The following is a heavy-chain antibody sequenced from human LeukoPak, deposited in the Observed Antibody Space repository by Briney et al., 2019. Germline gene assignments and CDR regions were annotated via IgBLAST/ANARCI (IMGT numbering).Heavy chain of an antibody. Sequence: GGSLRLSCAASGFTFSDHYMSWLRQAPGKGLESISCISHNGDTKYYADSVKGRLFIVRENAKSSRQLESKSLAVEDAAAYYFARDRHGYFDYWGEGTLVTVSS. J-gene: IGHJ4*02. D-gene: IGHD6-13*01. V-gene: IGHV3-11*01. CDR2: ISHNGDTK. CDR3: ARDRHGYFDY. CDR1: GFTFSDHY.